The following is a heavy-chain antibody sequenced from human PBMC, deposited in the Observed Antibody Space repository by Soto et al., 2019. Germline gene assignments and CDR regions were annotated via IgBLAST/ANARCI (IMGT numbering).Heavy chain of an antibody. CDR2: ISAYNGNT. CDR3: ARMQPGIAVAGQQATYNWFDP. CDR1: GYTFTSYG. J-gene: IGHJ5*02. V-gene: IGHV1-18*01. Sequence: GASVKVSCKASGYTFTSYGISWVRQAPGQGLERIGWISAYNGNTNYAQKPQGRVTMTTDTSTSTAYIELRSLRSDDTAVYYCARMQPGIAVAGQQATYNWFDPWGQGTLVTVSS. D-gene: IGHD6-19*01.